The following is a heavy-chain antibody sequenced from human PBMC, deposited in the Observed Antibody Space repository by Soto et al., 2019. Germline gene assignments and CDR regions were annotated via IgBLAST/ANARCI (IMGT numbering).Heavy chain of an antibody. CDR1: GGSISSSSYY. V-gene: IGHV4-39*01. CDR3: ARQWIVVVPAAMGIGGWFDP. Sequence: QLQLQESGPGLVKPSETRSITCTVSGGSISSSSYYWGWIRQPPGKGLEWIGSIYYSGSTYYNPSLKSRVTISVDTSKNQFSLKLSSVTAADTAVYYCARQWIVVVPAAMGIGGWFDPWGQGTLVTVSS. D-gene: IGHD2-2*01. J-gene: IGHJ5*02. CDR2: IYYSGST.